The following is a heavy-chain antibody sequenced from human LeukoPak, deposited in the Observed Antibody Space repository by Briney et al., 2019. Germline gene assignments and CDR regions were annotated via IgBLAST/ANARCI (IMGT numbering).Heavy chain of an antibody. D-gene: IGHD3-10*01. CDR1: EFTFSNYG. CDR3: AKDMKWSYYGLDY. J-gene: IGHJ4*02. Sequence: PGGSLRLSCAASEFTFSNYGMHWVRQAPGKGLEWVALISNDGSNTYYADSVKGRLTISRDNSTNTLYLQMNSLRTEDTAVYYCAKDMKWSYYGLDYWGQGTLVTVSS. V-gene: IGHV3-30*18. CDR2: ISNDGSNT.